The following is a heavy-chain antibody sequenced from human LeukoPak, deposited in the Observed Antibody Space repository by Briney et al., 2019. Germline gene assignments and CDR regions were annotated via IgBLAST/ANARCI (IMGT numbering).Heavy chain of an antibody. Sequence: SVKFSCKASGGTLSSYAISWVRQAPGQGLKWMGGIIPSFGTANYAQKFQGRVTITTDESTSTAYMELSSLRSEDTAVYYCARVGVTNAFDIWGQGTMVTVSS. CDR1: GGTLSSYA. D-gene: IGHD2-21*02. CDR2: IIPSFGTA. V-gene: IGHV1-69*05. CDR3: ARVGVTNAFDI. J-gene: IGHJ3*02.